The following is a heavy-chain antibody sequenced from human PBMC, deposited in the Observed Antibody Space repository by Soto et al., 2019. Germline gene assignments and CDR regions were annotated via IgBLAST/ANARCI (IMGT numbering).Heavy chain of an antibody. D-gene: IGHD1-26*01. CDR2: INHSGST. Sequence: PSETLSLTCAVYGGSFSGYYWSWIRQPPGKGLEWIGEINHSGSTNYNPSLKSRVTISVDTSKNQFSPKLSSVTAADTAVYYCARAKWELQYYFDYWGQGTLVTVSS. CDR3: ARAKWELQYYFDY. J-gene: IGHJ4*02. CDR1: GGSFSGYY. V-gene: IGHV4-34*01.